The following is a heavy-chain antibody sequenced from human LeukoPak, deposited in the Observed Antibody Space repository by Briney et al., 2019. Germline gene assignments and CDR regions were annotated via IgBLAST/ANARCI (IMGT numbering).Heavy chain of an antibody. CDR1: GGSVSSGGYY. Sequence: SETLPLTCTVSGGSVSSGGYYWSWIRQHPGKGLEWIGYIYYSGSTYYNPSLKSRVTISVDTSKNQFSLKLSSVTAADTAVYYCARGISHRKNFDYWGQGTLVTVSS. CDR2: IYYSGST. J-gene: IGHJ4*02. V-gene: IGHV4-31*03. CDR3: ARGISHRKNFDY. D-gene: IGHD3-3*02.